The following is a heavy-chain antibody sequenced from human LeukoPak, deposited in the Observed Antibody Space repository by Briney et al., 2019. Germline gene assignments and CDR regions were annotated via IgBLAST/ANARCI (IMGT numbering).Heavy chain of an antibody. CDR3: ARRSQTTAGRGIDY. CDR2: MSNTGRT. CDR1: GGSISSSSSYY. J-gene: IGHJ4*02. D-gene: IGHD6-13*01. V-gene: IGHV4-39*01. Sequence: SETLSLTCTVSGGSISSSSSYYWAWIRQPPGKGLEWIGTMSNTGRTYYNPSLKSRVTISGDTSKNQFPLKVISVTAADTAVFYCARRSQTTAGRGIDYWGQGTLVTVSS.